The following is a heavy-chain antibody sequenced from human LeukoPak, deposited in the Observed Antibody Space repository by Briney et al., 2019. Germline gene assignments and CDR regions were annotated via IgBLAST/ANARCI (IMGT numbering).Heavy chain of an antibody. V-gene: IGHV5-10-1*01. CDR2: IDPSDSYT. Sequence: GESLKISWKGSGYSFTSYWISWVRQMPGKGLEWMGRIDPSDSYTNYSPSFQGHVTISADKSISTASLQWSSLKASDTAMYYCARIPKSNYDSSGYSDYWGQGTLVTVSS. CDR1: GYSFTSYW. J-gene: IGHJ4*02. D-gene: IGHD3-22*01. CDR3: ARIPKSNYDSSGYSDY.